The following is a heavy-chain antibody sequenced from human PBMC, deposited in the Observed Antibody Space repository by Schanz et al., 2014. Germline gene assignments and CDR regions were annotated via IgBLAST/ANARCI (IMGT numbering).Heavy chain of an antibody. V-gene: IGHV3-23*01. Sequence: VQLLESGGGLVQPGGSLKLSCAASGLIFSNYVMSWVRQAPGKGLEWVSAISGSGGSTYYADSVKGRFTISRDNSKNTLYLQMNSLRAEDTAVYYCAKGRFGELSAFDIWGQGTMVTVSS. CDR1: GLIFSNYV. CDR3: AKGRFGELSAFDI. D-gene: IGHD3-10*01. J-gene: IGHJ3*02. CDR2: ISGSGGST.